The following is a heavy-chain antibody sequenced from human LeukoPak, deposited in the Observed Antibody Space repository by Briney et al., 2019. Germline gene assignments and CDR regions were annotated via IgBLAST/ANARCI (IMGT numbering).Heavy chain of an antibody. Sequence: ASVKVSCKASGYIFTTYYMHWVRQAPGLGLEWMGIINPDTGNTKYAEHLQGRVTLTRDTSTTTVYMELGSLRSDDTAVYYCARADGGSYLFDYWGQGTLVTVSS. CDR3: ARADGGSYLFDY. J-gene: IGHJ4*02. D-gene: IGHD1-26*01. CDR1: GYIFTTYY. V-gene: IGHV1-46*01. CDR2: INPDTGNT.